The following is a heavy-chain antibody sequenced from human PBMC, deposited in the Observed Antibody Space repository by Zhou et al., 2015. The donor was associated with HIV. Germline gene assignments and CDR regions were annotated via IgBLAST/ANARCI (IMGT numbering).Heavy chain of an antibody. V-gene: IGHV1-69*06. CDR3: AREGVGSWYFDL. CDR2: IIPIVAKA. D-gene: IGHD1-26*01. Sequence: QVQVVQSGAEVKTPGSSVKVYCKAFGGTFSNYGISWVRQAPGQGLEWMGGIIPIVAKADYAQKFKGRVTITADKSTDTAYMELKSLRSEDTAAYYCAREGVGSWYFDLVGPWPPGQCLL. CDR1: GGTFSNYG. J-gene: IGHJ2*01.